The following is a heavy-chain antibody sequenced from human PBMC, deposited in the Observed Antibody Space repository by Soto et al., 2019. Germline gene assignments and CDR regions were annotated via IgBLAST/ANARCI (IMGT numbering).Heavy chain of an antibody. V-gene: IGHV4-39*07. Sequence: PSETLSLTCTVSGGSITSSSYYWGWIRQPPGKGLEWIGGIYYSGRSYYTPSLTSRVTISVDKSKNQFSLKLNSVTAADTALYVCARDATFDSGGYSYVSWFDLWGQGTPVTVSS. CDR2: IYYSGRS. D-gene: IGHD3-22*01. CDR1: GGSITSSSYY. J-gene: IGHJ5*02. CDR3: ARDATFDSGGYSYVSWFDL.